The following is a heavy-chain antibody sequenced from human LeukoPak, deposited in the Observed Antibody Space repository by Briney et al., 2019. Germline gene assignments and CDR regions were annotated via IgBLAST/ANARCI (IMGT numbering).Heavy chain of an antibody. J-gene: IGHJ3*02. CDR2: IKQDGSEK. CDR1: GFTFSSYW. D-gene: IGHD6-19*01. V-gene: IGHV3-7*01. CDR3: ASSNRQWAFDI. Sequence: GGSLRLSCAASGFTFSSYWMSWVRQAPGNGLERVANIKQDGSEKYYVDSVKGRFTISRDKAKNSLYLQMNSLRAEDTVVYYCASSNRQWAFDIWGQGTMVTVSS.